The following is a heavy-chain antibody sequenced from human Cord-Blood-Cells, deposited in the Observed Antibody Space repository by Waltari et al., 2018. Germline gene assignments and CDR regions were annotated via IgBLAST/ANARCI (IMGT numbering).Heavy chain of an antibody. Sequence: QVQLVQSGAEVKKPGASVKVSCKASGYTFTSYDINWVRQATGQGLGWMGGMNPNRGNTGDARKFQGRGTMTRETSMSTAYRERSSVRSEDTAVYYCARARFTRANWGTLFALDIWGQGTMVTVSS. V-gene: IGHV1-8*01. J-gene: IGHJ3*02. CDR2: MNPNRGNT. D-gene: IGHD7-27*01. CDR1: GYTFTSYD. CDR3: ARARFTRANWGTLFALDI.